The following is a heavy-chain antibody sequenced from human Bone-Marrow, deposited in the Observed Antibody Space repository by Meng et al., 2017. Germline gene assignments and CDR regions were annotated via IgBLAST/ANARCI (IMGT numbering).Heavy chain of an antibody. CDR3: ARESRDIAVAGVY. CDR2: IIPIFGTA. CDR1: GGTFSSYA. J-gene: IGHJ4*02. D-gene: IGHD6-19*01. Sequence: LQLVQCGVEVKTPGSAVMCACNAAGGTFSSYAISWVRQAPGQGLEWMGGIIPIFGTANYAQKFQGRVTITADESTSTAYMELSSLRSEDTAVYYCARESRDIAVAGVYWGQGTLVTVSS. V-gene: IGHV1-69*01.